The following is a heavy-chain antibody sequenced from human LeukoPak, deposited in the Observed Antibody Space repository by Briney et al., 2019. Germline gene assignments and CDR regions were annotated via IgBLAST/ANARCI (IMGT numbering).Heavy chain of an antibody. CDR1: GFTFSSYT. CDR3: AREGFPAAYDY. Sequence: GGSLRLSCAASGFTFSSYTMNWVRQAPGKGLEWVSSISSTSSYIYYADSVKGRFTISRDNAKNLLYLQVNSLRAEDTAVYYCAREGFPAAYDYWGRGTLVTVSS. J-gene: IGHJ4*02. CDR2: ISSTSSYI. D-gene: IGHD2-15*01. V-gene: IGHV3-21*01.